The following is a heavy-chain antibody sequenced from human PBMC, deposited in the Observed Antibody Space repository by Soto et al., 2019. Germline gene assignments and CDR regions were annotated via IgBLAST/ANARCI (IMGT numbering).Heavy chain of an antibody. J-gene: IGHJ3*02. Sequence: GGSLRLSCVASGFTFSSYAMHWVRQAPGKGLEYVSAISSNGGSTYYANSVKGRFTISRDNSKNTLYLQMGSLRAEDMAVYYCARDMGMNAFDIWGQGTMVTVSS. CDR1: GFTFSSYA. CDR2: ISSNGGST. CDR3: ARDMGMNAFDI. D-gene: IGHD6-13*01. V-gene: IGHV3-64*01.